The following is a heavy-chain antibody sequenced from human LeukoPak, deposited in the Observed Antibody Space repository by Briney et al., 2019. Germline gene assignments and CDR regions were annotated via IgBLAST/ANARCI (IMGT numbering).Heavy chain of an antibody. CDR2: IIPILGIA. V-gene: IGHV1-69*10. CDR3: AKHPIVVKREELYGMDV. Sequence: GASVNVSCKASGGTFSSYAISWVRQAPGQGLEWMGWIIPILGIANYAQKFQGRVTITADKSTSTAYMELSSLRSEDTAVYYCAKHPIVVKREELYGMDVWGQGTTVTVSS. CDR1: GGTFSSYA. D-gene: IGHD3-22*01. J-gene: IGHJ6*02.